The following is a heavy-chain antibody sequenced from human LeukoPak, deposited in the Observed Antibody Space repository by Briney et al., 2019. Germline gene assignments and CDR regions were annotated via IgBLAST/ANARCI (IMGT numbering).Heavy chain of an antibody. CDR3: ARDRDDFWSGPDAFDI. D-gene: IGHD3-3*01. V-gene: IGHV3-7*01. J-gene: IGHJ3*02. Sequence: GGSLRLSCAASGFTLSSYWMSWVRQAPGKGLEWVANIKQDGSEKYYVDSVKGRFTISRDNAKNSLYLQMNSLRAEDTAVYYCARDRDDFWSGPDAFDIWGQGTMVTVSS. CDR1: GFTLSSYW. CDR2: IKQDGSEK.